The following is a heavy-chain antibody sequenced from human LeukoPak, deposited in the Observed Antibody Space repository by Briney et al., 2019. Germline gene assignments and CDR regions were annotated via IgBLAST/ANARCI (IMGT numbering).Heavy chain of an antibody. V-gene: IGHV1-24*01. CDR3: ARGVYYYDSSGYYYYYYYGMDV. Sequence: ASVKVSCKVSGYALTDLSMHWVRQTPEKGLEWMGGIDPEDGEITYAQKFQGRVTMTGDTSTDTAYMELSSLRSGDTAVYYCARGVYYYDSSGYYYYYYYGMDVWGQGTTVTVSS. CDR2: IDPEDGEI. J-gene: IGHJ6*02. CDR1: GYALTDLS. D-gene: IGHD3-22*01.